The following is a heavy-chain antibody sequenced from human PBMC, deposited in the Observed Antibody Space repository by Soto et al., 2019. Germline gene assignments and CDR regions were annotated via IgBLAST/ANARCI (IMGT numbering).Heavy chain of an antibody. CDR1: GFSLSTSGVG. J-gene: IGHJ5*02. CDR3: AHRPPEDCSSTSCYFFGPNRFDP. D-gene: IGHD2-2*01. CDR2: IYWNDDK. Sequence: SGPTLVNPTQTLTLTCTFSGFSLSTSGVGVGWIRQPPGKALEWLALIYWNDDKRYGPSLKSRLTITKDTSKNQVVLTMTNMDPVDTATYYCAHRPPEDCSSTSCYFFGPNRFDPWGQGTLVTVSS. V-gene: IGHV2-5*01.